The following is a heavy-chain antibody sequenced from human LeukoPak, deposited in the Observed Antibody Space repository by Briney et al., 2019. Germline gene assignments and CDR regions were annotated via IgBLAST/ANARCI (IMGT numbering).Heavy chain of an antibody. D-gene: IGHD3-22*01. CDR2: IHYSGST. CDR1: GGSISNYY. CDR3: ARVGLYSYDNSAYYPYYFDY. Sequence: PSETLSLTCTVSGGSISNYYWSWIRQPPGKGLERIGYIHYSGSTDYNPSFKSRVTISVDTSRNQFSLKLRPVTAADTAVYYCARVGLYSYDNSAYYPYYFDYWGQGTLVTVSS. V-gene: IGHV4-59*01. J-gene: IGHJ4*02.